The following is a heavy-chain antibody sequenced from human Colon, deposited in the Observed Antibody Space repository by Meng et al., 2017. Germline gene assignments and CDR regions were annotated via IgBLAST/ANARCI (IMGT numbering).Heavy chain of an antibody. CDR1: GFTFSSYA. CDR2: IAYDGNNK. V-gene: IGHV3-30*04. Sequence: GGSLRLSCAASGFTFSSYAMHWVRQAPGKGLEWVAVIAYDGNNKFYADSMKGRFTISRDKSKNTMDLQMDSLRGEDTAVYYCARSVGPTWFYGMDVWGQGTTVTVSS. D-gene: IGHD1-26*01. CDR3: ARSVGPTWFYGMDV. J-gene: IGHJ6*02.